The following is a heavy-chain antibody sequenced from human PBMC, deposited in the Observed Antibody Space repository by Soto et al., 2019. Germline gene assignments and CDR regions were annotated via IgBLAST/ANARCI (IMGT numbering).Heavy chain of an antibody. CDR1: GVSISIYS. V-gene: IGHV3-23*01. CDR3: AKSYGDTWELYYFDF. CDR2: ISASSYSK. D-gene: IGHD1-26*01. J-gene: IGHJ4*02. Sequence: EVRLLESGGGLVQPGGSLRLSCAASGVSISIYSMSWVRQAPGRGLEWLSGISASSYSKYYADSVRGRFTISRDNSRNTLYLQMNTLRAEDAALYYCAKSYGDTWELYYFDFWGQGTLVSVSS.